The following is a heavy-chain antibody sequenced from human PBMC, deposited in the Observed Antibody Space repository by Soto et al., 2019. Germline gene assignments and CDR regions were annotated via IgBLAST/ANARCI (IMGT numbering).Heavy chain of an antibody. CDR2: IYPGDCDT. D-gene: IGHD6-6*01. CDR1: GYSFASYW. CDR3: ARNRSFNIGFYYDAMDV. J-gene: IGHJ6*02. Sequence: GESLKISCQGSGYSFASYWIGWVRQMPGKDLEWMGIIYPGDCDTRYSPSFQGQVTISADKSLRTAYLQWTSLKASDTALYYCARNRSFNIGFYYDAMDVCGQGPTVTVYS. V-gene: IGHV5-51*06.